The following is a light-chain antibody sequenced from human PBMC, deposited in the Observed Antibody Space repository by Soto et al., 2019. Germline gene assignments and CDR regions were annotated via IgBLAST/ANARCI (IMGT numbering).Light chain of an antibody. CDR3: QSYDSSPSGYV. CDR2: GNN. CDR1: SSNIGAGYD. V-gene: IGLV1-40*01. Sequence: QSVLTQPPSVSGAPGQSVTSSCTGSSSNIGAGYDVHWYQQLPGTAPKLLIYGNNNRPSGVPDRFSGSKSGTSASLAITGLQAEDEADYYCQSYDSSPSGYVFGTGTKVTVL. J-gene: IGLJ1*01.